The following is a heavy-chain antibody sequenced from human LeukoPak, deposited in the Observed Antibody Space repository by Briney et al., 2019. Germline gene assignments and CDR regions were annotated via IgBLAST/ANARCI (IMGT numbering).Heavy chain of an antibody. CDR3: TRDLPVPPLVRGIIIYGLIDY. V-gene: IGHV3-21*01. D-gene: IGHD3-10*01. CDR1: GFNFNTIS. Sequence: GGSLRLSCEASGFNFNTISMNCVRQAPGKGLEWVSSISPDGDTIYHADSVKGRFTTSRDNAERSLYLQMNSLRAEDTAVYYCTRDLPVPPLVRGIIIYGLIDYWGQGTLVTVSS. CDR2: ISPDGDTI. J-gene: IGHJ4*02.